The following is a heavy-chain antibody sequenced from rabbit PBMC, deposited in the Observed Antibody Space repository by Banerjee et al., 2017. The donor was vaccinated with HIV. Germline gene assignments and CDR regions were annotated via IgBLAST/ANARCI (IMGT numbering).Heavy chain of an antibody. V-gene: IGHV1S45*01. CDR1: GLDFSSSYW. J-gene: IGHJ4*01. Sequence: EEYGGDLVQPEGSLTLTCKASGLDFSSSYWICWVRQAPGKGLEWIACIYAGSSGSAYYASWAKGRFTISKTSTTVTLQMTSLTAADTATYFCARDLAGVIGWNFGWWGPGTLVTVS. CDR2: IYAGSSGSA. D-gene: IGHD4-1*01. CDR3: ARDLAGVIGWNFGW.